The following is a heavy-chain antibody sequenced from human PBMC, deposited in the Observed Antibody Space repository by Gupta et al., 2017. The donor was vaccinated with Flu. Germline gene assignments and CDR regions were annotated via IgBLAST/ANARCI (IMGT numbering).Heavy chain of an antibody. V-gene: IGHV4-59*01. J-gene: IGHJ2*01. Sequence: SNGYINTFYWSGIRQAPGKGLEWIGYTSDSGNTKYNPSLKSRVTISVDPSKSQFSLRLNSVTTADTAVYYCARDRVWYFDLWGRGTLVTVSS. D-gene: IGHD3-10*01. CDR1: NGYINTFY. CDR2: TSDSGNT. CDR3: ARDRVWYFDL.